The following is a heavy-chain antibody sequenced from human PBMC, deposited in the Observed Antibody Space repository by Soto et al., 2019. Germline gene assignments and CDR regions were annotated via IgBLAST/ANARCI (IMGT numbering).Heavy chain of an antibody. J-gene: IGHJ6*02. CDR2: ISYDGSNK. CDR3: AKIRHYDFWRSSGMDV. D-gene: IGHD3-3*01. CDR1: GFTFSSYG. Sequence: QVQLVESGGGVVQPGRSLRLSCAASGFTFSSYGMHWVRQAPGKGLEWVAVISYDGSNKYYADSVKGRFTISRYNSKNTLYLQNNSLRAEDTGVYYCAKIRHYDFWRSSGMDVWGQGTTVTVSS. V-gene: IGHV3-30*18.